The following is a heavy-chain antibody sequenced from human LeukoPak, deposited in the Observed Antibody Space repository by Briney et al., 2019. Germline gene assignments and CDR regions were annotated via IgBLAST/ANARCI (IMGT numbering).Heavy chain of an antibody. V-gene: IGHV4-4*09. J-gene: IGHJ5*02. CDR1: DDSIHYYY. CDR3: ARHSDIWPVSWFDA. Sequence: PSETLSLTCTVSDDSIHYYYWTWIRQPPGKGLEWIGYIYTRGTTHYNPSLKSRVTMSLDTSKTPFSLRLSSVTAADTAVYYCARHSDIWPVSWFDAWGRGILVTVSS. CDR2: IYTRGTT. D-gene: IGHD2-21*01.